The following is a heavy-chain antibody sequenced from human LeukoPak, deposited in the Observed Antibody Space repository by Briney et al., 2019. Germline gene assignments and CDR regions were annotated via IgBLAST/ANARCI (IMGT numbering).Heavy chain of an antibody. V-gene: IGHV1-8*01. CDR2: MNPNSGNT. D-gene: IGHD4-17*01. CDR1: GYTFPSYD. Sequence: GASVKVSCKASGYTFPSYDINWVRQATGQGLEWMGWMNPNSGNTGYAQKFQGRVTITRNTSISTAYMELSSLRSEDTAVYYCARGSYYGDYGRYYYYMDVWGKGTTVTVSS. J-gene: IGHJ6*03. CDR3: ARGSYYGDYGRYYYYMDV.